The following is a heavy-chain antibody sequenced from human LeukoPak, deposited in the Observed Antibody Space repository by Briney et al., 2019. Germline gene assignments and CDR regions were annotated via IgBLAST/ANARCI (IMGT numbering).Heavy chain of an antibody. CDR2: FDPEDGET. CDR1: GYTLTELS. Sequence: ASVKVSCKVSGYTLTELSMHWVRQAPGKGLEWMGGFDPEDGETIYAQKFQGRVTMTEHTSTDTAYMELSSLRSEDTAVYYCATVLGGSYYGGFDYWGQGTLVTVSS. CDR3: ATVLGGSYYGGFDY. D-gene: IGHD1-26*01. J-gene: IGHJ4*02. V-gene: IGHV1-24*01.